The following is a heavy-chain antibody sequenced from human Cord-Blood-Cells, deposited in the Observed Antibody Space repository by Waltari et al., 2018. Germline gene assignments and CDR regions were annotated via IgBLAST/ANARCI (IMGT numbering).Heavy chain of an antibody. CDR1: GGSFSGYY. J-gene: IGHJ4*02. D-gene: IGHD2-15*01. V-gene: IGHV4-34*01. Sequence: QVQLQQWGAGLLKPSETLSLTCAVYGGSFSGYYWSWIRKPPGKGLEWIGEINHSGSTNYNPSLKSRVTISVDTSKNQFSLKLSSVTAADTAVYYCARGIYCSGGSCYFDYWGQGTLVTVSS. CDR3: ARGIYCSGGSCYFDY. CDR2: INHSGST.